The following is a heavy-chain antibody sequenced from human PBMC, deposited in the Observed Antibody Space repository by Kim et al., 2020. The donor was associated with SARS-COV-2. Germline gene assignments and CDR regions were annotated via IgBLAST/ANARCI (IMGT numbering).Heavy chain of an antibody. V-gene: IGHV3-15*01. CDR1: GFTIINAW. Sequence: GGSLRLSCAASGFTIINAWMTWVLQAPGKGLELVGRIRGKADGGTSDYAAPVKGRFTISRDDSRNTRYLQMNSLKAEDTAVYYFTTVSNGKLDYWGQGTL. J-gene: IGHJ4*02. CDR2: IRGKADGGTS. D-gene: IGHD1-1*01. CDR3: TTVSNGKLDY.